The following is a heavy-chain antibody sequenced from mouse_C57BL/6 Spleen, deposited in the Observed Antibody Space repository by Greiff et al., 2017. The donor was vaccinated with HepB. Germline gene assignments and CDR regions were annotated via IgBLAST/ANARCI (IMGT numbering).Heavy chain of an antibody. CDR1: GYAFSSYW. CDR3: ARGVLRGAMDY. J-gene: IGHJ4*01. Sequence: QVHVKQSGAELVKPGASVKISCKASGYAFSSYWMNWVKQRPGKGLEWIGQIYPGDGDTNYNGKFKGKATLTADKSSSTAYMQLSSLTSEDSAVYFCARGVLRGAMDYWGQGTSVTVSS. D-gene: IGHD1-1*01. CDR2: IYPGDGDT. V-gene: IGHV1-80*01.